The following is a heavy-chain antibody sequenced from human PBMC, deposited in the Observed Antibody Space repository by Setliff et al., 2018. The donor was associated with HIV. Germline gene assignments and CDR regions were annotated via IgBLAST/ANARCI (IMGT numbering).Heavy chain of an antibody. V-gene: IGHV4-38-2*01. CDR3: ARHDCGGNCDINWFDP. CDR1: GYSISSNFL. J-gene: IGHJ5*02. Sequence: SETLSLTCAVSGYSISSNFLWGWVRQPPGQGLEWIGSIHHAGSTYYNPSLKSRVRISLDTSKNQFSLKLSSVTAADTAVYYCARHDCGGNCDINWFDPWGQGTLVTVSS. D-gene: IGHD2-21*02. CDR2: IHHAGST.